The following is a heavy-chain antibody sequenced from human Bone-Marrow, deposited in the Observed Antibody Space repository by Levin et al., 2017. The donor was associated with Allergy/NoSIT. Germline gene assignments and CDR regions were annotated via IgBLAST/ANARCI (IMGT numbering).Heavy chain of an antibody. J-gene: IGHJ4*02. CDR2: INPNSGGT. Sequence: ASVKVSCKASGYTFTGYYIHWVRQAPGQGLEWMGRINPNSGGTNYAQKFQGRVTMTRDTSISTAYMELSRLRSADTAVYYCAREVSVYYGSGTYYNVTDRPYFDYWGQGTLVTVSS. D-gene: IGHD3-10*01. V-gene: IGHV1-2*06. CDR3: AREVSVYYGSGTYYNVTDRPYFDY. CDR1: GYTFTGYY.